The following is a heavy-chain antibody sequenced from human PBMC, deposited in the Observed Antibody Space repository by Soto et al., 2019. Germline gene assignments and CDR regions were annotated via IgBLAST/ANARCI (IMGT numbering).Heavy chain of an antibody. Sequence: QITLMESGPTLVKPTQTLTLTCTFSGFSLSTSGVGVGWIRQPPGKALECLAVIFWDDDKRYSPSLQSRLTIPKAPSRTQVVLTMANMAPVDTATSYCPHRGRHCIGTNCYHYFASWGQGTLVTVSS. V-gene: IGHV2-5*02. CDR2: IFWDDDK. D-gene: IGHD2-2*01. CDR3: PHRGRHCIGTNCYHYFAS. CDR1: GFSLSTSGVG. J-gene: IGHJ4*02.